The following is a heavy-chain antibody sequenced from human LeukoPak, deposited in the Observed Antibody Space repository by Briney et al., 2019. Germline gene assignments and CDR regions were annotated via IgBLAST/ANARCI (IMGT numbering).Heavy chain of an antibody. V-gene: IGHV3-73*01. CDR1: GFTVSSNY. J-gene: IGHJ4*02. Sequence: PGGSLRLSCAASGFTVSSNYMSWVRQASGKGLEWVGRIRGKADNYATAYAASVQGRCTISRDDSQNTAYLQLNSLKTEDTAVYYCTQNNYWGQGALVTVSS. CDR2: IRGKADNYAT. CDR3: TQNNY.